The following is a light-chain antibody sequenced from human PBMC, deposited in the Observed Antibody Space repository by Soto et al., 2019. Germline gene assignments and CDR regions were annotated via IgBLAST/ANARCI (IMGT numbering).Light chain of an antibody. J-gene: IGKJ5*01. V-gene: IGKV3-15*01. CDR3: QQRSNSIT. CDR2: ATS. Sequence: EIVMTRSPATLSVSPGERATLSCRASQRVSIHLAWYQQKPGQAPRLLIYATSTRATGIPARFSGSGSGTEFTLTISSLEPEDFAVYYCQQRSNSITFGQGTRLEIK. CDR1: QRVSIH.